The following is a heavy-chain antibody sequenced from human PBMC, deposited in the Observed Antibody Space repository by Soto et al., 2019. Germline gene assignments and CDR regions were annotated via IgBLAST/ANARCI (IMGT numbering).Heavy chain of an antibody. Sequence: SVKVSCKASGGTFDKFIMNWVRQTPGRGLEWMGGIVPMLGTPTYAEKFKGRVRISATGSATTTYMEVTSLRSEDTAIYYCARNVTYGSSRRHYPGIDFWGQGTTVTVSS. CDR2: IVPMLGTP. CDR1: GGTFDKFI. J-gene: IGHJ6*02. CDR3: ARNVTYGSSRRHYPGIDF. V-gene: IGHV1-69*13. D-gene: IGHD3-10*01.